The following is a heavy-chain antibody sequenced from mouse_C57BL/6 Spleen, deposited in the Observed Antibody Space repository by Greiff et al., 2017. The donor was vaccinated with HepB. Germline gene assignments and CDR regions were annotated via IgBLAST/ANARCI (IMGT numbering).Heavy chain of an antibody. J-gene: IGHJ4*01. CDR2: INPNNGGT. D-gene: IGHD1-1*01. V-gene: IGHV1-26*01. CDR3: ARPVYYYGSSHYYAMDY. Sequence: VQLQQSGPELVKPGASVTISCKASGYTFTDYYMNWVKQSHGKSLEWIGDINPNNGGTSYNQKFKGKATLTVDKSSSTAYMELRSLTSEDSAVYYCARPVYYYGSSHYYAMDYRGQGTSVTVSS. CDR1: GYTFTDYY.